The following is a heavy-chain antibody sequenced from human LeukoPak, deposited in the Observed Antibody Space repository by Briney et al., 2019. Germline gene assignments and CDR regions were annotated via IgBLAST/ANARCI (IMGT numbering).Heavy chain of an antibody. CDR3: ARSSSGWYEGDY. J-gene: IGHJ4*02. CDR2: ISSGSSAI. CDR1: GFTFSASN. D-gene: IGHD6-19*01. Sequence: GGSLRLSCVASGFTFSASNMNWVRQAPEKGLEWVSSISSGSSAIYYADSVRGRFTISRDNAKNSLYLQMNSLRAEDTAVYYCARSSSGWYEGDYWGQGTLVTVSS. V-gene: IGHV3-48*04.